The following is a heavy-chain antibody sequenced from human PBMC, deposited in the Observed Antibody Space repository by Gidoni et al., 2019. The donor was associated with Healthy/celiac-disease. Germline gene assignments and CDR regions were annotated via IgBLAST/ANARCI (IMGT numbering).Heavy chain of an antibody. CDR2: IWYDGSNK. CDR1: GFTFSSYG. CDR3: ARDWGGSYFDY. J-gene: IGHJ4*02. Sequence: QVQLVESGGGVVHPGRSLRLSCAASGFTFSSYGMHWVRQAPGKGLEWVAVIWYDGSNKYYADSVKGRFTISRDNSKNTLYLQMNSLRAEDTAVYYCARDWGGSYFDYWGQGTLVTVSS. V-gene: IGHV3-33*01. D-gene: IGHD1-26*01.